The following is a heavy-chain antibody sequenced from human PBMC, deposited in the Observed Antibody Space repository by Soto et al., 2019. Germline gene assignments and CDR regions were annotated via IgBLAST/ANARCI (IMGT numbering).Heavy chain of an antibody. CDR1: VFTFISYA. Sequence: GGSLRLSCSSSVFTFISYAMHWVRQAPGKGLEYVSAISSNGGSTYYADSVKGRFTISRDNSKNTLYLQMSSLRAEDTAVYYCVKDQNYDSSGYYGYWGQGTLVTVSS. D-gene: IGHD3-22*01. J-gene: IGHJ4*02. V-gene: IGHV3-64D*06. CDR3: VKDQNYDSSGYYGY. CDR2: ISSNGGST.